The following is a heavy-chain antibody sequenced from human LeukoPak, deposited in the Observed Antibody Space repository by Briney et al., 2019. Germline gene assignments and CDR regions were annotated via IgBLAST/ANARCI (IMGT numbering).Heavy chain of an antibody. CDR3: ARDRSPQH. CDR1: GFTFSQYW. CDR2: IRQDGHEN. Sequence: GGSLRLSCAASGFTFSQYWMSWVRQAPGKGLEWVANIRQDGHENYYADSVKGRFTISRDNAENSLFLQMNSLRVEDTAVYYCARDRSPQHWGQGTLVTVSS. J-gene: IGHJ1*01. V-gene: IGHV3-7*03. D-gene: IGHD3-16*02.